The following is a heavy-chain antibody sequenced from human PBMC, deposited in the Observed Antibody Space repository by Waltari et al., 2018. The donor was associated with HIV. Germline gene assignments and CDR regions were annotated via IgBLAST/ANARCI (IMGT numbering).Heavy chain of an antibody. CDR1: GGSISSGDYY. CDR3: ARAADGYPLNRFDP. Sequence: QVQLQESGPGLVKPSQTLSLTCTVSGGSISSGDYYWSWIRKPPGKGLEWIGYIYYSGSTYYNPSRKSRVTISVDTSKNQFSLKLSSVTAADTAVYYCARAADGYPLNRFDPWGQGTLVTVSS. D-gene: IGHD5-18*01. CDR2: IYYSGST. V-gene: IGHV4-30-4*01. J-gene: IGHJ5*02.